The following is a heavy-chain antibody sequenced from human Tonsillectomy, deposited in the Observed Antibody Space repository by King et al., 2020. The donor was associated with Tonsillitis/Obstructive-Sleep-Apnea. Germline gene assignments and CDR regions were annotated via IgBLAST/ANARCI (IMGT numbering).Heavy chain of an antibody. CDR3: ARAAAGTEGYYFDF. J-gene: IGHJ4*02. Sequence: QVQLQESGPGLVKPSETLSLTCTVPGGSISSYHWSWIRQPPGKGLEWVGYIYYSGGANYNPSHKSRVTISLDTSQNQFSLKLSSVTAADTAVYYCARAAAGTEGYYFDFWGQGTLVTVSS. CDR1: GGSISSYH. V-gene: IGHV4-59*01. CDR2: IYYSGGA. D-gene: IGHD6-13*01.